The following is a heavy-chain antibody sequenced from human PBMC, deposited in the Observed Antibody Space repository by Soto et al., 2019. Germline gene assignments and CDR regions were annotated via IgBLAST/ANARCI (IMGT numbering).Heavy chain of an antibody. D-gene: IGHD6-19*01. CDR2: IWYDGSNK. J-gene: IGHJ6*02. Sequence: GGSLRLSCAASGFTFSSYGMHWVRQAPGKGLEWVAVIWYDGSNKYYADSVKGRFTISRDNSKNTLYLQMNSLRAEDTAVYYCARDQGYSSGWYSFYYYYYGMDVWGQGTTVTVSS. CDR1: GFTFSSYG. CDR3: ARDQGYSSGWYSFYYYYYGMDV. V-gene: IGHV3-33*08.